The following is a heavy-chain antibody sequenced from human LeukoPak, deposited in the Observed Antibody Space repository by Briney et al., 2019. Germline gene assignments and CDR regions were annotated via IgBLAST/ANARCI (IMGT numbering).Heavy chain of an antibody. CDR2: ISGSGGST. CDR1: GFTFSSYA. D-gene: IGHD4-17*01. V-gene: IGHV3-23*01. J-gene: IGHJ4*02. Sequence: GGSLRLSCAASGFTFSSYAMRWVRQAPGKGLEWVSAISGSGGSTYYADSVKGRFTISRDNSKNTLYLQMNSLRAEDTAVYYCAKDSYGDYVEGPVDYWGQGTLVTVSS. CDR3: AKDSYGDYVEGPVDY.